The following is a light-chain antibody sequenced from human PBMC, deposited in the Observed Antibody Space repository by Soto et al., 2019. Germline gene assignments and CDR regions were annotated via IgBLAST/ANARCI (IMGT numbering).Light chain of an antibody. CDR3: QQYNNWWT. Sequence: IVMTQYPATMSVSPGERAPLSCRASQSVGSNLAWYKQKPGQPPRLLIYGASTRATGIPARFSGSGSGTEFTLTISSLQSEDFAVYYCQQYNNWWTFAQGTKVDIK. V-gene: IGKV3D-15*01. CDR2: GAS. J-gene: IGKJ1*01. CDR1: QSVGSN.